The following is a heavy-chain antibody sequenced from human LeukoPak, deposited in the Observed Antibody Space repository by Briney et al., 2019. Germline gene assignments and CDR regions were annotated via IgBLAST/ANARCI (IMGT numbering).Heavy chain of an antibody. Sequence: GGSLRLSCTASGFTFADYGMSWLRQAPGKGLEWVSSISTSSIYIYYADSMKGRFTISRDNAKKSLYLQMNSLRAEDTAVYYCARGHGVVAASDDAFDIWGQGTMVTVSS. D-gene: IGHD2-2*01. J-gene: IGHJ3*02. CDR2: ISTSSIYI. V-gene: IGHV3-21*01. CDR3: ARGHGVVAASDDAFDI. CDR1: GFTFADYG.